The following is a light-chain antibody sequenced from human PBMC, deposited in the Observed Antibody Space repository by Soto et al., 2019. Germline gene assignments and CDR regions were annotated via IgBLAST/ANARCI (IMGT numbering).Light chain of an antibody. J-gene: IGKJ1*01. Sequence: EIVLTQSPGSLSLSPGERATLSCRASQRVSSSYLAWYQQKSGQAPRLLIYAASSRATGIPDRFSGSGSGTDFTLTISRLETEDFAVYYCQQYGTSLPWTFGQGTRVDIK. CDR3: QQYGTSLPWT. CDR1: QRVSSSY. CDR2: AAS. V-gene: IGKV3-20*01.